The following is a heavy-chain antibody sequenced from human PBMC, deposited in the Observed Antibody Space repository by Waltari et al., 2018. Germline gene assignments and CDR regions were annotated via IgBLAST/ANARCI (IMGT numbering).Heavy chain of an antibody. V-gene: IGHV1-58*02. CDR1: GFTFTSSA. CDR3: AAVPYDFWSGYSNGMDV. J-gene: IGHJ6*02. Sequence: QMQLVQSGPEVEKPGTSVKVSCKASGFTFTSSAMQWVRQARGQRLEWIGWIVVGSGNTNYAQKFQERVTITRDMSTSTAYMELSSLRSEDTAVYYCAAVPYDFWSGYSNGMDVWGQGTTVTVSS. D-gene: IGHD3-3*01. CDR2: IVVGSGNT.